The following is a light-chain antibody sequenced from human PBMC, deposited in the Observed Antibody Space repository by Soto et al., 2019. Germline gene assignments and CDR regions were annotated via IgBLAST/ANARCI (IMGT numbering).Light chain of an antibody. CDR3: QHRGR. V-gene: IGKV3-11*01. J-gene: IGKJ1*01. CDR1: QNINNF. Sequence: VLTQSPATLSLSPGDRATLSCRAGQNINNFIAWYQHKPGQAPSLLIYDESNRATGIPGRFSGSGSGTDFTLTITSLESEDFAVYYCQHRGRFGQGTKVDIK. CDR2: DES.